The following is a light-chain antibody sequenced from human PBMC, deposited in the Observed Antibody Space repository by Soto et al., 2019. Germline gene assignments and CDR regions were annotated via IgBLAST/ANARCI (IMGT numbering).Light chain of an antibody. CDR1: QGISNF. CDR2: ASS. V-gene: IGKV1-27*01. J-gene: IGKJ1*01. CDR3: QEYNSAPWT. Sequence: DIQMTQSPSSLSASVGDRVTITCRASQGISNFLAWHQQKPGKVPKLLIYASSTLQSGVPSRFSASGSGTDFTLTIISLQPEDVATYYCQEYNSAPWTFGQGTKVEIK.